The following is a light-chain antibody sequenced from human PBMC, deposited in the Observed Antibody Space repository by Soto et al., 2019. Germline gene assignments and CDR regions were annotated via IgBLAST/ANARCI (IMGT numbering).Light chain of an antibody. Sequence: QSVLTQPPSVSGAPGQRVTISCTGSSSNIGAHSNVYWYQHLPGTAPKLLIYDNTYRPSGVPDRFSGSKSGTSASLAITGLQAEDEADYYCQSYDSSLSAPYVFGTGTRSPS. J-gene: IGLJ1*01. CDR2: DNT. CDR1: SSNIGAHSN. V-gene: IGLV1-40*01. CDR3: QSYDSSLSAPYV.